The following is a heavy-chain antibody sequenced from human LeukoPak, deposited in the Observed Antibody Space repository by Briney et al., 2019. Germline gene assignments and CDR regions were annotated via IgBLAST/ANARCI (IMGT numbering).Heavy chain of an antibody. CDR1: GFTFSSYD. Sequence: PGGSLRLSCAASGFTFSSYDMSWVRQAPVKGLEWVSAISGSGGTTYYADSVKGRFSISRDNSKNTLFLQMNSLRAEDTAVYYCGKARSGHDFNCWGQGTLVTVSS. CDR3: GKARSGHDFNC. CDR2: ISGSGGTT. D-gene: IGHD5-12*01. J-gene: IGHJ4*02. V-gene: IGHV3-23*01.